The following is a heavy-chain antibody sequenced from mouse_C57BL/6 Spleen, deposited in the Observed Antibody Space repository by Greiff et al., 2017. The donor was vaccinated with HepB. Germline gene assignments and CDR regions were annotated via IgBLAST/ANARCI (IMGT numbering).Heavy chain of an antibody. CDR3: ARVYDGYYEDYAMDY. D-gene: IGHD2-3*01. Sequence: EVKLEESGPGLVKPSQSLSLTCSVTGYSITSGYYWNWIRQFPGNKLEWMGYISYDGSNNYNPSLKNRISITRDTSKNQFFLKLNSVTTEDTATYYCARVYDGYYEDYAMDYWGQGTSVTVSS. CDR1: GYSITSGYY. CDR2: ISYDGSN. J-gene: IGHJ4*01. V-gene: IGHV3-6*01.